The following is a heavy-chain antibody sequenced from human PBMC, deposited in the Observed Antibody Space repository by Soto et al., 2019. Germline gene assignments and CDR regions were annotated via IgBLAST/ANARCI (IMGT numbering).Heavy chain of an antibody. V-gene: IGHV1-69*02. CDR2: IIPILGLA. J-gene: IGHJ3*02. Sequence: QVQLVQSGAEVKKPGSSVKVSCKASGGTFSSYTISWVRQAPGQGLEWMGRIIPILGLANYAQRFQGRVTITADKSTSTADMELRSLRSEDTAVYYCARASRLGYCSSSSCYDALDIWGQGTRVTVSS. CDR1: GGTFSSYT. D-gene: IGHD2-2*01. CDR3: ARASRLGYCSSSSCYDALDI.